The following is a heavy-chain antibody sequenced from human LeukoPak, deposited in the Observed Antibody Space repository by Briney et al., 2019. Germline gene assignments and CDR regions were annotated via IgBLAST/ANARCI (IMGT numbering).Heavy chain of an antibody. CDR1: GGSFSGYY. CDR3: ARRPSKIAAAGAAAFDI. V-gene: IGHV4-34*01. D-gene: IGHD6-13*01. Sequence: SETLSLTCAVYGGSFSGYYWSWIRQPPGKGLEWIGEINRSGSTNYNPSLKSRVTISVDTSKNQFSLKLSSVTAADTAVYYCARRPSKIAAAGAAAFDIWGQGTMVTVSS. CDR2: INRSGST. J-gene: IGHJ3*02.